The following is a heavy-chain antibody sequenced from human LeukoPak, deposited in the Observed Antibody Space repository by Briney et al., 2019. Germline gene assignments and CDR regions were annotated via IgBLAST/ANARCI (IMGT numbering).Heavy chain of an antibody. J-gene: IGHJ3*02. CDR1: GGTFGSYA. CDR2: IIPIFGTA. V-gene: IGHV1-69*13. Sequence: SVKVSCKASGGTFGSYAISWVRQAPGQGLEWMGGIIPIFGTANYAQKFQGRVTITADESTSTAYMELSSLRSEDTAVYYCARESMYSSGGDIWGQGTMVTVSS. D-gene: IGHD6-19*01. CDR3: ARESMYSSGGDI.